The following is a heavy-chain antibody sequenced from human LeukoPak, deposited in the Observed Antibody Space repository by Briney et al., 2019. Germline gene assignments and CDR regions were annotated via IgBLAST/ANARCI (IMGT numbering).Heavy chain of an antibody. D-gene: IGHD2-15*01. CDR1: GYTLTGYY. CDR3: AREDGRDSCSLDY. Sequence: ASVKVSCKASGYTLTGYYMHWVRQAPGQGLEWMGWINPNSGGTNYAQNFQGRVTMTRDTSISTAYMELSRLRSDDTAVYYCAREDGRDSCSLDYWGQGTLVTVSS. CDR2: INPNSGGT. J-gene: IGHJ4*02. V-gene: IGHV1-2*02.